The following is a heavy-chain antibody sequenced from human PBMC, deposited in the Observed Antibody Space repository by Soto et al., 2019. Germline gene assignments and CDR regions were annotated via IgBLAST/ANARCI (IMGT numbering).Heavy chain of an antibody. CDR1: GFSLSTSGMR. CDR2: IDWDDDK. J-gene: IGHJ5*02. V-gene: IGHV2-70*04. CDR3: ARSPTPGWFDP. Sequence: XGPTLVNPTQTLTLTCTFSGFSLSTSGMRVSWIRQPPGKALEWLARIDWDDDKFYSTSLKTRLTISKDTSKNQVVLTMTNMDPVDTATYYCARSPTPGWFDPWGQGTLVTVSS.